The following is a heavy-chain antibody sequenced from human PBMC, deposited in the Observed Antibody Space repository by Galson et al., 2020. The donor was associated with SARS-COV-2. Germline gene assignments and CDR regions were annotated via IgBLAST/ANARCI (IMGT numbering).Heavy chain of an antibody. CDR3: ARHDDVEAGLLRGYY. CDR2: FLYSEDT. Sequence: SETMSLTCTVSGASVSNSDYYWGWIRQPPGKGLEWIGTFLYSEDTYYNPSLKSRVTISVDTSTNQFSLKLTSVTAADTAIYYCARHDDVEAGLLRGYYWGQGTLVTVSS. J-gene: IGHJ4*02. D-gene: IGHD2-21*01. CDR1: GASVSNSDYY. V-gene: IGHV4-39*01.